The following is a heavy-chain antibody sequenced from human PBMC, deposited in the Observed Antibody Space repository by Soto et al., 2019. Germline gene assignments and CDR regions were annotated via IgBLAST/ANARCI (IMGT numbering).Heavy chain of an antibody. Sequence: SLRLSCAASGFTFSSYAMSWVRQAPGKGLEWVSAISGSGGSTYYADSVKGRFTISRDNSKNTLYLQMNSLRAEDTAVYYCAKLDYGDYEPSNFDYWGQGTLVTVSS. D-gene: IGHD4-17*01. V-gene: IGHV3-23*01. CDR2: ISGSGGST. CDR1: GFTFSSYA. J-gene: IGHJ4*02. CDR3: AKLDYGDYEPSNFDY.